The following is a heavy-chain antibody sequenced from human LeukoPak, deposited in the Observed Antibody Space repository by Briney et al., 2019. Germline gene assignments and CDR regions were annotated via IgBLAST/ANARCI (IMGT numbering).Heavy chain of an antibody. J-gene: IGHJ5*02. CDR1: GGSISSYY. Sequence: SETLSLTCTVSGGSISSYYWSWIRQPPGKGLEWIGYIYYSGSTNYNPSLKSRVTISVDTSKNQFSLELSSVTAADTAVYYCARYLDYYNWFDPWGQGTLVTVSS. D-gene: IGHD4/OR15-4a*01. CDR2: IYYSGST. CDR3: ARYLDYYNWFDP. V-gene: IGHV4-59*01.